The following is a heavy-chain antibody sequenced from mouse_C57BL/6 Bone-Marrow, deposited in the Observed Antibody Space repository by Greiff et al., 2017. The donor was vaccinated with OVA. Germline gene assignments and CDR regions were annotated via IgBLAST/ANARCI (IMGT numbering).Heavy chain of an antibody. Sequence: QVQLQQSGAELVRPGTSVKVSCKASGYAFTNYLIEWVKQRPGQGLEWIGVINPGSGGTNYNEKFKGKATLTADKSSSTAYMQLSSLTSEDSAVYFCARYAHYYGSSYGYFDVWGTGTTVTVSS. CDR2: INPGSGGT. CDR3: ARYAHYYGSSYGYFDV. CDR1: GYAFTNYL. D-gene: IGHD1-1*01. V-gene: IGHV1-54*01. J-gene: IGHJ1*03.